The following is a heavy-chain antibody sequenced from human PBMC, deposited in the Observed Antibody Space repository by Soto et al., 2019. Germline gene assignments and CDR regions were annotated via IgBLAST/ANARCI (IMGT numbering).Heavy chain of an antibody. CDR3: ASWHEREHAYDV. CDR2: LYDVFGS. Sequence: DVQLVESGGGLIQPGESMRLSCAAFGLTVSGTKYVAWVRQAPGKGLEWVSALYDVFGSFYADSVKGRFTTSSDRSKSTVYLQMNDLRPDDTAVYYCASWHEREHAYDVWGQGTTVIVSS. V-gene: IGHV3-53*01. J-gene: IGHJ3*01. D-gene: IGHD1-1*01. CDR1: GLTVSGTKY.